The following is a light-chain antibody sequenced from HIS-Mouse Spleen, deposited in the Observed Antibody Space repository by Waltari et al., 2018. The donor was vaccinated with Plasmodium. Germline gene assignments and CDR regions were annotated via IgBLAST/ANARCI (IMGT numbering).Light chain of an antibody. CDR3: QQFNSYPQGT. Sequence: AIQLTQSPSPLSASVGDRFTITCRASQGISSALAWYQQKPGKAPKLLIYDASSLESGVPSRFSGSGSGTDFTLTISSLQPEDFATYYCQQFNSYPQGTFGQGTRLEIK. J-gene: IGKJ5*01. CDR2: DAS. CDR1: QGISSA. V-gene: IGKV1-13*02.